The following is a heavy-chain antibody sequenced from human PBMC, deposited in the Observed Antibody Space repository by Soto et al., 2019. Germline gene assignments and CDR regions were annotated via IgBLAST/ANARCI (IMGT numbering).Heavy chain of an antibody. CDR3: ARGDYDFWSGYYSHYYYMDV. CDR1: GFTFSSYD. CDR2: IGTAGDT. Sequence: PGGSLRLSCAASGFTFSSYDMHWVRQATGKGLEWVSAIGTAGDTYYPGSVKGRFTISRENAKNSLYLQMNSLRAGDTAVYYCARGDYDFWSGYYSHYYYMDVWGKGTTVTVSS. J-gene: IGHJ6*03. D-gene: IGHD3-3*01. V-gene: IGHV3-13*01.